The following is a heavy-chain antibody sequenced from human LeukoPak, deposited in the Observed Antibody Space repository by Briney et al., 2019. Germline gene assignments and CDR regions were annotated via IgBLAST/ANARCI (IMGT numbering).Heavy chain of an antibody. V-gene: IGHV4-34*01. CDR2: INHSGST. J-gene: IGHJ4*02. Sequence: SETLSLTCAVYGGSFSGYYWSWIRQPPGKGLEWIGEINHSGSTNYNPSLKSRVTISGDPSKNQFSLTLSSVTAADPAVYYCARGHVSYYDSRGAYYFAYWGQGTLVTVSS. D-gene: IGHD3-22*01. CDR3: ARGHVSYYDSRGAYYFAY. CDR1: GGSFSGYY.